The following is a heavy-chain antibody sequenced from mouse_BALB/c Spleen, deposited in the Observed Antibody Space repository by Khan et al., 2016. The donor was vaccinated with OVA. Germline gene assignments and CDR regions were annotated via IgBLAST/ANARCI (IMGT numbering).Heavy chain of an antibody. V-gene: IGHV5-6*01. Sequence: EVELVESGGDLVKPGGSLKLSCAASGFTFSSYSMSWVRQTPDKRLEWVATISSCGDYTYYPENVKGRFTISRDNAKNTLYLQMSSLKTEDTAMYYCASHLTGSFAYWGQGTLVTVSA. CDR3: ASHLTGSFAY. J-gene: IGHJ3*01. D-gene: IGHD4-1*01. CDR1: GFTFSSYS. CDR2: ISSCGDYT.